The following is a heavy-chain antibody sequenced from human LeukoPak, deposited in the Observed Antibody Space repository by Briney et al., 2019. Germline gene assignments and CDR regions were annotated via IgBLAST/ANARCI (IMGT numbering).Heavy chain of an antibody. CDR1: GYTFTGYY. CDR2: IIPIFGTA. CDR3: ARGGEPEWLSRPFDP. D-gene: IGHD3-3*01. J-gene: IGHJ5*02. Sequence: AASVKVSCKASGYTFTGYYMHWVRQAPGQGLEWMGGIIPIFGTANYAQKFQGRVTITADESTSTAYMELSSLRSEDTAVYYCARGGEPEWLSRPFDPWGQGTLVTVSS. V-gene: IGHV1-69*13.